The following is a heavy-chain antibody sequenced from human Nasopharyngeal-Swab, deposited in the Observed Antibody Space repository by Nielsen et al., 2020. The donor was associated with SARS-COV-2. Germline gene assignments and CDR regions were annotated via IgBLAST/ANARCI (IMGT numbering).Heavy chain of an antibody. CDR2: ISGGGGDT. Sequence: GESLKISCAASGFSFSTYAMSWVRQAPGKGLEWVSAISGGGGDTYYADSVKGRFTISRDNSKNTLYLRMNSLRAEDTAVYYCAKDGSSSPTYWGQGTLVTVSS. CDR3: AKDGSSSPTY. D-gene: IGHD6-13*01. CDR1: GFSFSTYA. J-gene: IGHJ4*02. V-gene: IGHV3-23*01.